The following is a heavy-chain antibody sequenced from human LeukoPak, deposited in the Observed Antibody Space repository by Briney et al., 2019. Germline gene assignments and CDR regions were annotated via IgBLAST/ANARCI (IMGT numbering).Heavy chain of an antibody. D-gene: IGHD3-22*01. CDR3: AKGRDYYDSVPFDY. CDR1: GFTFDDYA. V-gene: IGHV3-9*01. CDR2: ISWNSGSI. Sequence: TGGSLRLSCAASGFTFDDYAMHWVRQAPGKGLEWVSGISWNSGSIGYADSVKGRFTISRDNAKNSLYLQMNSLRAEDTAVYYCAKGRDYYDSVPFDYWGQGTLVTVSS. J-gene: IGHJ4*02.